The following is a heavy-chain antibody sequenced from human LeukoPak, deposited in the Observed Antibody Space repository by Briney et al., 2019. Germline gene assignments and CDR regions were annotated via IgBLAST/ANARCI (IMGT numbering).Heavy chain of an antibody. D-gene: IGHD6-13*01. CDR2: ISAYNGNT. V-gene: IGHV1-18*01. CDR1: GYTFTSYG. J-gene: IGHJ4*02. CDR3: ARMRPALLAAAGTGFDY. Sequence: ASVKVSFKASGYTFTSYGISWVRQAPGQGLEWMGWISAYNGNTNYAQKLQGRVTMTTDTSTSTAYMELRSLRSDDTAVYYCARMRPALLAAAGTGFDYWGQGTLVTVPS.